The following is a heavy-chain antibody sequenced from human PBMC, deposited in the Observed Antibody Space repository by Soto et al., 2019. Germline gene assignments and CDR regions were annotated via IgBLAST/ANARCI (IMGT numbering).Heavy chain of an antibody. V-gene: IGHV1-18*01. D-gene: IGHD4-17*01. CDR1: GYTFTSYG. CDR3: AKVYGDYLANWFDP. Sequence: GASVKVSCKASGYTFTSYGISWVRQAPGQGLEWMGWISAYNGNTNYAQKLQGRVTMTTDTSTSTAYMELRSLRSDDTAVYYCAKVYGDYLANWFDPWGQGTLVTVSS. J-gene: IGHJ5*02. CDR2: ISAYNGNT.